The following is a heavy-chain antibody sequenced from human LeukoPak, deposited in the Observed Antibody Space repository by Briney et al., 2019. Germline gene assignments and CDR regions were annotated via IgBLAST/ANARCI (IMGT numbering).Heavy chain of an antibody. CDR1: SFSFSRDY. J-gene: IGHJ4*02. CDR3: ARGLLTYYYARDGPPPSLNYYFDY. D-gene: IGHD3-10*02. Sequence: PWESLRLSCTASSFSFSRDYWTGIRQPARKELDLVGLISNTGSSNYNPSLNSRVTMSVDTATNQFSLKLSSVTAADTAVYFCARGLLTYYYARDGPPPSLNYYFDYWGLGIQVTVSS. V-gene: IGHV4-4*07. CDR2: ISNTGSS.